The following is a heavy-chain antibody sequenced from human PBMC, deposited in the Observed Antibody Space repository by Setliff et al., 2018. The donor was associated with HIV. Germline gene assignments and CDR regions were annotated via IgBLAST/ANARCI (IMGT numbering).Heavy chain of an antibody. D-gene: IGHD6-19*01. J-gene: IGHJ5*02. CDR3: ARHEGYSSGWYRRGDWFDP. CDR2: IYYSGST. V-gene: IGHV4-39*01. Sequence: SETLSLTCTVSGGSISGTNYYWGWRRQPPGKGLEWIGRIYYSGSTYSNPSLKSPVTISVGTSKNQFSLKLSSVTAADTAVYSCARHEGYSSGWYRRGDWFDPWGQGTLVTVSS. CDR1: GGSISGTNYY.